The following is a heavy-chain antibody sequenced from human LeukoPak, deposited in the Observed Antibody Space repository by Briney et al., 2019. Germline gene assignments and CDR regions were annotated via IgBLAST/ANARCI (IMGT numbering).Heavy chain of an antibody. CDR2: IYPGDSDT. D-gene: IGHD3-10*01. Sequence: PGESLKISCKGSGYSFTSYWIGWVRQMPGKGLEWMGIIYPGDSDTRYSPSFQGQVTISADKSISTAYLQWSSLKASDTAMYYCARLIMDYGSGSSPYYYMDVWGKGTTVTVSS. CDR3: ARLIMDYGSGSSPYYYMDV. J-gene: IGHJ6*03. V-gene: IGHV5-51*01. CDR1: GYSFTSYW.